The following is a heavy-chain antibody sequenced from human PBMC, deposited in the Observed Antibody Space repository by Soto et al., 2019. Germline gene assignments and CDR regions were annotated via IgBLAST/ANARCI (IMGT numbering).Heavy chain of an antibody. V-gene: IGHV4-59*01. D-gene: IGHD2-15*01. CDR3: ARGRMDCSGGSCVVYRAFDI. CDR2: IYYSGST. CDR1: GGSISSYY. Sequence: QVQLQESGPGLVKPSETLSLTCTVSGGSISSYYWSWIRQPPGKGLEWIGYIYYSGSTNYNPSLKSRVTISVDTSKNQFSLKLSSVTAADTAVYYCARGRMDCSGGSCVVYRAFDIWGQGTMVTVSS. J-gene: IGHJ3*02.